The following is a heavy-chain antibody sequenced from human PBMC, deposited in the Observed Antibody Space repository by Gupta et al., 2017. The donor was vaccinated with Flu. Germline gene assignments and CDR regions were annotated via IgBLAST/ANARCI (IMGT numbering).Heavy chain of an antibody. CDR2: IIPIFGTA. CDR3: AREGRVTIFGVVNENWFEP. V-gene: IGHV1-69*06. D-gene: IGHD3-3*01. J-gene: IGHJ5*02. Sequence: VRQAPGQGLEWMGGIIPIFGTANYAQKFQGRVTITADKSTSTAYMELSSLRSEDTAVYYCAREGRVTIFGVVNENWFEPWGQGTLVTGSS.